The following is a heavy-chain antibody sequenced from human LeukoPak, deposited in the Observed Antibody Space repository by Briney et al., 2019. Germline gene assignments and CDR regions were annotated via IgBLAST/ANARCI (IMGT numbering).Heavy chain of an antibody. D-gene: IGHD4-17*01. CDR2: IYHSGST. CDR3: ARLKATVSIHAYFDS. J-gene: IGHJ4*02. V-gene: IGHV4-38-2*02. Sequence: KTSETLSLTCTVSGYSISSGYYWGWIRQPPGKGLEWIGSIYHSGSTNYNPSLKSRVSISSDTSKNQFSLELSSVTAADTAVYYCARLKATVSIHAYFDSWGQGTLVTVSS. CDR1: GYSISSGYY.